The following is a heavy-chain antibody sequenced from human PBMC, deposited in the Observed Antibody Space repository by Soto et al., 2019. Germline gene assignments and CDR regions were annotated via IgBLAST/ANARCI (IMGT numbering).Heavy chain of an antibody. CDR1: GVTFSSYT. Sequence: QVQLVQSGAEVKKPGSSVKVSCKASGVTFSSYTISWLRQAPGQGLAWLGRTIPILGVATYAQKFQGRVPNTADKSTSTAYMELTSLTSEGTAVYYCARQRSTRGFFDSWGQGTLVTVAS. V-gene: IGHV1-69*02. CDR3: ARQRSTRGFFDS. CDR2: TIPILGVA. J-gene: IGHJ4*02. D-gene: IGHD3-10*01.